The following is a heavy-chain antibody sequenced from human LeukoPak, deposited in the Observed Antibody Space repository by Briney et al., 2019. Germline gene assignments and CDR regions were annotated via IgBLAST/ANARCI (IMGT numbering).Heavy chain of an antibody. J-gene: IGHJ6*03. D-gene: IGHD2-2*01. CDR3: AKDINASQGDYYYYYMDV. Sequence: PGRSLRLSCAASGFTFSSYVMHWVRQAPGKGLEWVAFIRYDGSNKYYADSVKGRFTISRDNSKNTLYLQMNSLRAEDTAVYYCAKDINASQGDYYYYYMDVWGKGTTVTVSS. V-gene: IGHV3-30*02. CDR1: GFTFSSYV. CDR2: IRYDGSNK.